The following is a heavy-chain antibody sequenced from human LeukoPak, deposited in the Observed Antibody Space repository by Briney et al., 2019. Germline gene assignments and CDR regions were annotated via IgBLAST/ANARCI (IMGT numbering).Heavy chain of an antibody. CDR3: ARGGNWNDFDY. CDR1: GFTFSSYS. Sequence: GGSLRLSCAASGFTFSSYSLNWVRQAPGKGLEWVSSISSSSSYIYYADSVKGRFTISRDNAKNSLYLQMNGLRAEDTAVYTCARGGNWNDFDYWGQGTLATVSS. V-gene: IGHV3-21*01. CDR2: ISSSSSYI. D-gene: IGHD1-1*01. J-gene: IGHJ4*02.